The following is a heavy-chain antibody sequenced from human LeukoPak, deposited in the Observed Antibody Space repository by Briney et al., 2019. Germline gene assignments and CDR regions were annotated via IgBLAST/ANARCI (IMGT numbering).Heavy chain of an antibody. Sequence: GGSLRLSCAVSGFTVSTSVMHWVRQAPGKGLDWVALISFDGTNKYYADSVKGRFTISRDNSKNTLYLQMNSLRVEDTAVYYCTKGKDLYGALDIWGQGTMVAVSS. CDR2: ISFDGTNK. V-gene: IGHV3-30*18. D-gene: IGHD3-16*01. CDR3: TKGKDLYGALDI. CDR1: GFTVSTSV. J-gene: IGHJ3*02.